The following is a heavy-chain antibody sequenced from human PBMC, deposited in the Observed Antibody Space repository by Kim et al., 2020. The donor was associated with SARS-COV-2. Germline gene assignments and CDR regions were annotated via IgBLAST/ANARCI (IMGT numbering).Heavy chain of an antibody. D-gene: IGHD3-22*01. V-gene: IGHV1-18*01. CDR2: ISAYNGNT. CDR3: ARARPFYDSSGYFNLDY. Sequence: ASVKVSCKASGYTFTSYGISWVRQAPGQGLEWMGWISAYNGNTNYAQKLQGRVTMTTDTSTSTAYMELRSLRSDDTAVYYCARARPFYDSSGYFNLDYWGQGTLVTVSS. J-gene: IGHJ4*02. CDR1: GYTFTSYG.